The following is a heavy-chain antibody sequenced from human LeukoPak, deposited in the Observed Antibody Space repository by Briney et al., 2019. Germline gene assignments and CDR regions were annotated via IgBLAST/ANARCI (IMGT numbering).Heavy chain of an antibody. J-gene: IGHJ4*02. CDR2: IYYSGST. V-gene: IGHV4-30-4*08. D-gene: IGHD1-1*01. CDR1: GGSISSGDYY. Sequence: SETLSLTCTVSGGSISSGDYYWTWIRQPPGKGPEWIGYIYYSGSTYHNPSLNSRVTISVDTSKNQFSLKLSSVTAADTAVYYCARARGDLEVYFDYWGQGTLVTVSS. CDR3: ARARGDLEVYFDY.